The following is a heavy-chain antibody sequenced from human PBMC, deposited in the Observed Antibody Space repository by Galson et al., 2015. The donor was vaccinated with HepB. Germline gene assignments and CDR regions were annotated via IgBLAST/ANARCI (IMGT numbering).Heavy chain of an antibody. V-gene: IGHV3-11*03. CDR1: GFTFSDYY. J-gene: IGHJ6*02. CDR3: AQDLTYYYGSGSYFVGMDV. D-gene: IGHD3-10*01. Sequence: SLRLSCAASGFTFSDYYMSWIRQAPGKGLQWISYISSGSADSQYADSVRGRFTISRDNARYSLYLQMNSLRSEDTALYYCAQDLTYYYGSGSYFVGMDVWGQGTTVTVSS. CDR2: ISSGSADS.